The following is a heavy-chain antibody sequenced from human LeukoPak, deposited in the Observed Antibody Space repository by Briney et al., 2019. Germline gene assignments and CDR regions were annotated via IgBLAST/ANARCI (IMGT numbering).Heavy chain of an antibody. D-gene: IGHD1-1*01. CDR3: ARDLDGLGYFDY. J-gene: IGHJ4*02. CDR2: IIPIFGTA. CDR1: GGTFSSYA. V-gene: IGHV1-69*05. Sequence: ASVKVSCKASGGTFSSYAISWVRQAPGQGLEWMGRIIPIFGTANYAQKLQGRVTITTDESTSTAYMELSSLRSEDTAVYYCARDLDGLGYFDYWGQGTLVTVSS.